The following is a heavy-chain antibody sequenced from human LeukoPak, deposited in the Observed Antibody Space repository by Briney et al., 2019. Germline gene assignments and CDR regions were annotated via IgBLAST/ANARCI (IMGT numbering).Heavy chain of an antibody. D-gene: IGHD3-10*01. CDR1: GFTVSSNY. CDR3: VRGSSGTVVRGVAWAWFDP. V-gene: IGHV3-53*01. Sequence: GGSLRLSCAASGFTVSSNYMSWVRQAPGKGLEWVSVIYSGGATYYADSVKGRFTISRDKSKNTMYLQMNSLRAEDTAVYYCVRGSSGTVVRGVAWAWFDPWGQGTLVTVSS. J-gene: IGHJ5*02. CDR2: IYSGGAT.